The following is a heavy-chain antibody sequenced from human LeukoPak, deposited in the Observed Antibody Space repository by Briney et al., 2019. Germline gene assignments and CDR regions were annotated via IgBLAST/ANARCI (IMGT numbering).Heavy chain of an antibody. J-gene: IGHJ4*02. CDR2: IYYSGST. Sequence: SETLSLTCTVSGGSISSSSYYWGWIRQPPGKGLEWIGSIYYSGSTYYNPSLKSRVTISVDTSKNQFSLKLSSVTAADTAVYYCARDTPIAAAGYDYWGQGTLVTVSS. CDR1: GGSISSSSYY. CDR3: ARDTPIAAAGYDY. V-gene: IGHV4-39*07. D-gene: IGHD6-13*01.